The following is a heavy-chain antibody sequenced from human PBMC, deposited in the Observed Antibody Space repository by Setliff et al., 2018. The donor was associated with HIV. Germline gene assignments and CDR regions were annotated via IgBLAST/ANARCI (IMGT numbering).Heavy chain of an antibody. Sequence: SETLSLTCIVSGDSIGSGGDFWWAWIRQPPGKGQEWIGGIYATGETFYKPSLKSRLSISVDTSKNQFSLKLTSMTVADTALYYCARQKGRRLWAFDSWGQGTLVTVSS. D-gene: IGHD3-16*01. CDR3: ARQKGRRLWAFDS. CDR1: GDSIGSGGDF. CDR2: IYATGET. V-gene: IGHV4-39*01. J-gene: IGHJ4*02.